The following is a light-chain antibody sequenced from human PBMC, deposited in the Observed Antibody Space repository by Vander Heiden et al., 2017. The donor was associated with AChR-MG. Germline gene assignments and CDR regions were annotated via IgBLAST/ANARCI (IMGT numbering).Light chain of an antibody. CDR1: QSVSSS. V-gene: IGKV3-20*01. CDR3: QQYGSSPRT. J-gene: IGKJ1*01. Sequence: EIVLTQSPGTLSLSPGERATLSCRASQSVSSSLIYGAYSRATGIPDRFSGSGSGTDFTLTTSRLEPEDFAVYYCQQYGSSPRTFGQGTKVEIK. CDR2: GAY.